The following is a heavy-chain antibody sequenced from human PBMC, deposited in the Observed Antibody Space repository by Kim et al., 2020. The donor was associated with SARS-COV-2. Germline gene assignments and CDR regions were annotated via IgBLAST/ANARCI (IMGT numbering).Heavy chain of an antibody. Sequence: DYVKGRVTISRDNAKNTLYLQMNSLRAEDTAVYYCASFWYSSGWYEPRDYWGQGTLVTVSS. J-gene: IGHJ4*02. D-gene: IGHD6-19*01. V-gene: IGHV3-74*01. CDR3: ASFWYSSGWYEPRDY.